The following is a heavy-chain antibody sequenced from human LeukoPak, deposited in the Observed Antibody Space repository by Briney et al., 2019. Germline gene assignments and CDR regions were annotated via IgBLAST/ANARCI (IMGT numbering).Heavy chain of an antibody. Sequence: GRSLRLSCAASGFTFSSYAMHWVRQAPGKGLEWVAVISYDGSNKYYADSVKGRFTISGDNSKNTLYLQMNSLRAEDTAVYYCARDLDGFYSGYYFDYWGQGTLVTVSS. D-gene: IGHD3-22*01. CDR2: ISYDGSNK. J-gene: IGHJ4*02. CDR3: ARDLDGFYSGYYFDY. V-gene: IGHV3-30*01. CDR1: GFTFSSYA.